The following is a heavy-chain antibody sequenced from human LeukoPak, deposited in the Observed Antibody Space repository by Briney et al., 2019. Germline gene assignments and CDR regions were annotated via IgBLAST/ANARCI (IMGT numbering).Heavy chain of an antibody. J-gene: IGHJ4*02. V-gene: IGHV3-7*01. CDR1: GFTFSSYW. D-gene: IGHD1-1*01. Sequence: GGSLRLSCAASGFTFSSYWMSWVRQAPGKGLERVANINQDVSEKYYVDSVKGRFTISRDSAKNSLYLQMNSLRAEDTAVYFCARGTTDLDYWGQGTLVTVSS. CDR2: INQDVSEK. CDR3: ARGTTDLDY.